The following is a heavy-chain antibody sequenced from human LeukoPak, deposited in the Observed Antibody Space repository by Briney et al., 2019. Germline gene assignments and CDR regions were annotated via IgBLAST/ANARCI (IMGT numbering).Heavy chain of an antibody. J-gene: IGHJ4*02. Sequence: GGSLRLSCAASGFTFSNHWMHWARQAPGKGLMWVSRINRDGSRTDYADSVKGRFTISRDDAKNTLYLQVNSLRAEDTAVYFCARGGSDTAMAHDYWGQGTLVTVSS. V-gene: IGHV3-74*01. CDR3: ARGGSDTAMAHDY. CDR2: INRDGSRT. CDR1: GFTFSNHW. D-gene: IGHD5-18*01.